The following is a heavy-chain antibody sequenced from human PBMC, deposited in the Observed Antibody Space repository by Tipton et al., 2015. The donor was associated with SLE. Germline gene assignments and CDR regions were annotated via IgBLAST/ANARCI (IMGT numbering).Heavy chain of an antibody. J-gene: IGHJ4*02. D-gene: IGHD2-21*01. CDR3: ARAGIRLLMRYYFDY. CDR2: INHSGST. Sequence: GLVKPSETLSLTCAVYGGSFSGYYWSWIRQPPGKGLEWIGEINHSGSTNYNPSLKSRFTISVDTSKNQFSLKLSSVTAAYTAVYYCARAGIRLLMRYYFDYWGQGTLVTVSS. CDR1: GGSFSGYY. V-gene: IGHV4-34*01.